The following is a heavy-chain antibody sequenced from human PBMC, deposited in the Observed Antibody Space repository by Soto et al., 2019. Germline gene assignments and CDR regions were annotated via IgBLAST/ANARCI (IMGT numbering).Heavy chain of an antibody. CDR1: GGSISSYY. CDR2: IYTSGST. Sequence: SETLSLTCTGSGGSISSYYWSWIRQPAGKGLEWIGRIYTSGSTNYNPSLKSRVTMSVDTSKNQFSLKLSSVTAADTAVYYCARDRYCTNGVCHGGDAFDIWGQGTMVTVSS. D-gene: IGHD2-8*01. CDR3: ARDRYCTNGVCHGGDAFDI. V-gene: IGHV4-4*07. J-gene: IGHJ3*02.